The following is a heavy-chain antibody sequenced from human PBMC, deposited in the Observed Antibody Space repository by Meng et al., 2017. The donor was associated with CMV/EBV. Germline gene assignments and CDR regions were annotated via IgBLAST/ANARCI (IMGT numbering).Heavy chain of an antibody. V-gene: IGHV3-30-3*01. J-gene: IGHJ4*01. CDR1: GFTFSSYA. D-gene: IGHD6-6*01. CDR3: ARGTKISSSFDY. CDR2: ISYDGSNK. Sequence: GESLKISCAASGFTFSSYAMHWVRQAPGKGLEWVAVISYDGSNKYYADSVKGRFTISRDNSKNTLYLQMNSLRAEDTAVYYCARGTKISSSFDYWGRGTLVTVSS.